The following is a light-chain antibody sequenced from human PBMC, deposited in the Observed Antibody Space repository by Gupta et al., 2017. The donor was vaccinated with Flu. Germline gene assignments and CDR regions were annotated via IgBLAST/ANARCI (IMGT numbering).Light chain of an antibody. V-gene: IGKV4-1*01. J-gene: IGKJ1*01. CDR3: LQYYTTPS. CDR2: WAS. CDR1: QSLLSSSNNKNY. Sequence: DIVMTQFPDSLAVSLGERATINCKSSQSLLSSSNNKNYLSWYPQKPGQPPKLLTSWASTRDSGVPDRFRGSGSGTDFTLTITSLQAEDVAIYFCLQYYTTPSFGQGTKVEVK.